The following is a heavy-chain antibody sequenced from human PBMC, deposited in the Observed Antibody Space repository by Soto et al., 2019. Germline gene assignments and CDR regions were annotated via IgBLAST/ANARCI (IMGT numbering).Heavy chain of an antibody. Sequence: QVQLVQSGAEVKKPGSSVKVSCRASGGTFSSYAISWVRQAPGQGLEWMGGIIPIFGTANYAQKFQGRVTITADESTSTAYMELSSLKSEDTAVYYCARTYCSGGSCYSTAPSYFDYWGQGTLVTVSS. CDR3: ARTYCSGGSCYSTAPSYFDY. CDR1: GGTFSSYA. D-gene: IGHD2-15*01. V-gene: IGHV1-69*01. CDR2: IIPIFGTA. J-gene: IGHJ4*02.